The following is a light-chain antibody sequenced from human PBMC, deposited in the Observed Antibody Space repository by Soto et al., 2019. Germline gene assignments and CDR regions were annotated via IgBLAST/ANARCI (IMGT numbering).Light chain of an antibody. V-gene: IGLV2-14*01. Sequence: QSALTQPASVSGSPGQSITISCTGTSSDVGGCNYVSWYQQYPGKAPKLMIYDVSNRPSGVSNRFSGSKSGNTASLTISGLQAEDEADYYCSSYTSSSTQVFGTGTKVTVL. J-gene: IGLJ1*01. CDR3: SSYTSSSTQV. CDR2: DVS. CDR1: SSDVGGCNY.